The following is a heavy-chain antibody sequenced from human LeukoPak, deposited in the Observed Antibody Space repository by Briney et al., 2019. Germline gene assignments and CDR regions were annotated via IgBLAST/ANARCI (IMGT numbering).Heavy chain of an antibody. CDR1: GFTFSSYW. CDR3: AREDDYGDYYFDY. CDR2: INSDGSST. Sequence: RGSLRLSCAASGFTFSSYWMHCVRQAPGKGLVWVSRINSDGSSTSYADSVKGRFTISRDNAKNTLYLQMNSLRAEDTAVYYCAREDDYGDYYFDYWGQGTLVTVSS. D-gene: IGHD4-17*01. J-gene: IGHJ4*02. V-gene: IGHV3-74*01.